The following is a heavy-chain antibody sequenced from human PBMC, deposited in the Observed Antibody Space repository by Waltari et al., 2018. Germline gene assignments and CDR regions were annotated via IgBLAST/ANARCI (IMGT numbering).Heavy chain of an antibody. CDR3: ARGDPNSSSWHENLFDY. Sequence: QVQLVQSGAEVKKPGASVKVSCKASGYTFTSYYMHWVRQAPGQGLEWMGIINPSGGSTSYAQKFQGRVTMTRDTSTSTVYMELSSLRSEDTAVYYCARGDPNSSSWHENLFDYWGQGTLVTVSS. D-gene: IGHD6-13*01. CDR1: GYTFTSYY. CDR2: INPSGGST. J-gene: IGHJ4*02. V-gene: IGHV1-46*01.